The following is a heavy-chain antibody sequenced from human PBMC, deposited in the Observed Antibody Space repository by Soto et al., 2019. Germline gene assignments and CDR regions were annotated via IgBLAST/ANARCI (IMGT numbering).Heavy chain of an antibody. V-gene: IGHV3-23*01. CDR3: AKVTKRAAAGRYEYYKYGMDV. Sequence: PGGSLRLSCAAPGFAFSTYAMTWVRQAPGKGLEWVSVISGIGGSSYYAASVKGRFTISRDNSKNTLFLQMNGLRAEDTAVYYCAKVTKRAAAGRYEYYKYGMDVWGQGTTVTVSS. CDR2: ISGIGGSS. CDR1: GFAFSTYA. D-gene: IGHD6-13*01. J-gene: IGHJ6*02.